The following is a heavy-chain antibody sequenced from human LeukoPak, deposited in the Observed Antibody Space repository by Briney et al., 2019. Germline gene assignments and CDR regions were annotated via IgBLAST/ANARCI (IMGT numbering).Heavy chain of an antibody. CDR3: ARTTSMYSSSWSPSDAFDI. CDR1: GFTFSSYW. Sequence: GGSLRLSCAASGFTFSSYWMNLVRQAPGKGLEWVANIKEDGSEKNYVDSVKGRFTISRDNAKNSLYLQMNSLRAEDTAVYYCARTTSMYSSSWSPSDAFDIWGQGTMVTVSS. J-gene: IGHJ3*02. CDR2: IKEDGSEK. D-gene: IGHD6-13*01. V-gene: IGHV3-7*04.